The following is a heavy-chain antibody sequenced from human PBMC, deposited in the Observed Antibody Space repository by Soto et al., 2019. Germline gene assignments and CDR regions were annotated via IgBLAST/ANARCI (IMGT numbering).Heavy chain of an antibody. J-gene: IGHJ4*02. CDR1: GNTFTNSY. D-gene: IGHD5-12*01. CDR2: IDPNSGGT. V-gene: IGHV1-2*02. CDR3: ARDRGYSGYGGLDY. Sequence: QVQLVQSGAEVKKPGASVKVSCKASGNTFTNSYMHWVRQAPGQGLAWMGCIDPNSGGTSYAQNFQGRVTMTRDTSISTAYMELSRLRSDDTAVYYCARDRGYSGYGGLDYWGQGTLVTVSS.